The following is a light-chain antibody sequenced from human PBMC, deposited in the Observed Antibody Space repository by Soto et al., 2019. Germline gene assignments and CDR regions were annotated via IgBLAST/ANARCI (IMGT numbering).Light chain of an antibody. CDR2: AAS. CDR1: RSVRSY. V-gene: IGKV3-11*01. CDR3: QQRYAWPPIT. J-gene: IGKJ5*01. Sequence: EIVLTQSPATLSLSPGERATLSCRASRSVRSYLAWYQQKPGQAPRLLIYAASNRAAGIPARFSGSGSETDFTLTISNLEPEEFAVYYCQQRYAWPPITFGQGTRLEIK.